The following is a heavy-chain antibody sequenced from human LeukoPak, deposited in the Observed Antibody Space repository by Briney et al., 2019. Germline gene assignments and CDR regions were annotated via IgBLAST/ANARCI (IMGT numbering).Heavy chain of an antibody. V-gene: IGHV3-66*01. Sequence: GGSLRLSCAAPGFTVSRTYMSWVRQAPGKGLEWVPVIYSGGSTYYADSVKGRFTISRDNSKNPLYLQMNSLRAEDTAVYYCARDRRPRYGSGGYLDYWGQGTRVTVSS. CDR1: GFTVSRTY. CDR2: IYSGGST. J-gene: IGHJ4*02. CDR3: ARDRRPRYGSGGYLDY. D-gene: IGHD3-10*01.